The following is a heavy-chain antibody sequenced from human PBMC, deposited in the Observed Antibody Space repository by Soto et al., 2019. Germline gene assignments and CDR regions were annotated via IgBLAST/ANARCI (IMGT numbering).Heavy chain of an antibody. J-gene: IGHJ4*02. V-gene: IGHV4-39*01. Sequence: SETLSLTCTVSGGSISSSSYYWGWIRQPPGKGLEWIGSIYYSGSTYYNPSLKSRVTISVDTSKNQFSLKLSSVTAADTAVYYCARHLPKGGYYFDYWGQGTLVTVSS. CDR3: ARHLPKGGYYFDY. D-gene: IGHD3-16*01. CDR1: GGSISSSSYY. CDR2: IYYSGST.